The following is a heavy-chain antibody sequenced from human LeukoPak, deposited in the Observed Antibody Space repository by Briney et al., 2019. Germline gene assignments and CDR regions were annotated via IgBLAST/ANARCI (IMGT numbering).Heavy chain of an antibody. J-gene: IGHJ4*02. CDR1: GGSTSSGNYY. D-gene: IGHD3-3*01. V-gene: IGHV4-39*02. CDR2: ISSSGNT. Sequence: SQTLSLTCTVSGGSTSSGNYYWGWIRQPPGKGLEWIGGISSSGNTYYNPSLKSRITISIDTSKNHFSLKLSSVSAADTAVYYCARLGAGPTYYDFWSGYSSFYFDYWGQGTLVTVSS. CDR3: ARLGAGPTYYDFWSGYSSFYFDY.